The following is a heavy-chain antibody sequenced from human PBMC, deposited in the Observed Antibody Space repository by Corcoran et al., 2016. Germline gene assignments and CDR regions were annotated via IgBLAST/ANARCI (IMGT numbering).Heavy chain of an antibody. Sequence: QVQLQESGPGLVKPSGTLSLTCSVSGGSISSNNWWSWVRQTPGTGLEWIGEVYHNGDTNYNPSLRSRVTMLVDMSKNQFSLKLSSVTAADTAVYYCATQDYYDSRGAFDIWGQGTKVTVSS. V-gene: IGHV4-4*02. CDR2: VYHNGDT. J-gene: IGHJ3*02. CDR1: GGSISSNNW. D-gene: IGHD3-22*01. CDR3: ATQDYYDSRGAFDI.